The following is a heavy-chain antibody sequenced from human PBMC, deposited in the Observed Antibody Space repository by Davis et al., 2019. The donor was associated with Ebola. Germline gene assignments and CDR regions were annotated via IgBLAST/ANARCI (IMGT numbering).Heavy chain of an antibody. J-gene: IGHJ4*02. Sequence: GESLKISCTASGFTFSRYWMHWVRQAPGKGLVWVSRITADGSSSSYADSVKGRFTISRDNAKNTLYLQMNSLRAEDTAVYYCAKGTRLQLWGQGTLVTVFS. D-gene: IGHD5-18*01. CDR1: GFTFSRYW. CDR2: ITADGSSS. V-gene: IGHV3-74*01. CDR3: AKGTRLQL.